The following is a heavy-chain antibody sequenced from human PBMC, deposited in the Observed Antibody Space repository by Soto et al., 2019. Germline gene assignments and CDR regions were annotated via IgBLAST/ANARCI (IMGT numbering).Heavy chain of an antibody. V-gene: IGHV1-3*03. J-gene: IGHJ4*02. Sequence: ASVKVSCKTSGYTFTKYVVDWVRQAPGQGLEWMGWINSGNGNTKYSEEFQGRVTITRDTSASTAYMELNSLTSEDTAVYYCARGLTIFGVVIGYWGQGTLVTVSS. CDR3: ARGLTIFGVVIGY. CDR1: GYTFTKYV. CDR2: INSGNGNT. D-gene: IGHD3-3*01.